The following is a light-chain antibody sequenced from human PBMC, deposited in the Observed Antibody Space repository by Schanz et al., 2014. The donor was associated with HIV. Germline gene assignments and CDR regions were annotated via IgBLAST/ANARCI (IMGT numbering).Light chain of an antibody. J-gene: IGLJ7*01. CDR3: ASWDFRLNGPV. V-gene: IGLV1-44*01. CDR2: DNT. CDR1: SSNIGFHY. Sequence: QSVLTQPPSASGTPGQTVTISCSGSSSNIGFHYVYWYQQLPGTAPKLLIFDNTNRPSGVPARFSASKSGTSASLDISGLHPDDEADYYCASWDFRLNGPVFGGGTQLTVL.